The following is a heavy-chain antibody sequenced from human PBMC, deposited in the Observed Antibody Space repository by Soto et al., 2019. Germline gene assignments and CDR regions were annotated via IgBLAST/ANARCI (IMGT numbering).Heavy chain of an antibody. D-gene: IGHD2-21*01. V-gene: IGHV3-74*01. CDR1: GFTFSSHW. J-gene: IGHJ3*01. CDR2: VNPDATVT. CDR3: ARPKGAAYSVLGT. Sequence: EVQLVESGGGLVQPGGSLRLSCAASGFTFSSHWMHWVRQTPGEGLMSVSRVNPDATVTNYADSVKGRFNISRVNAKVTLHLEMQSPSAEDSGVYYCARPKGAAYSVLGTWGEGTMVTVSS.